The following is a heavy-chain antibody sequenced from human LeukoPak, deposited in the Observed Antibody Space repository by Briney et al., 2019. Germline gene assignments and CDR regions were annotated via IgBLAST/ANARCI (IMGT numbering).Heavy chain of an antibody. J-gene: IGHJ6*03. CDR3: AKMGKTENHYGSGRFSYYYYMDV. D-gene: IGHD3-10*01. CDR2: INQDESAN. V-gene: IGHV3-7*01. CDR1: GFSFSRYW. Sequence: GGSLRLSCAASGFSFSRYWMNWVRQAPGKGLEWVASINQDESANFYVDSVKGRFTISRDNSKNTLYLQMNSLRAEDTAVYYCAKMGKTENHYGSGRFSYYYYMDVWGKGTTVTISS.